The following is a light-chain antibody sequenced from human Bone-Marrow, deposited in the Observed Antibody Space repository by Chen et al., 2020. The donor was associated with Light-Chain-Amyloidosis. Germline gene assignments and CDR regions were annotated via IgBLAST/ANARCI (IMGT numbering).Light chain of an antibody. J-gene: IGLJ3*02. CDR1: SSAVGGYNY. CDR3: SSYAGSNSWV. CDR2: EVS. Sequence: QSALTQPPSASGSPGQSVPISCTGTSSAVGGYNYVSWYQQHPGKAPKLMIYEVSNRPSGVPDRVSASKSGNTASLTVSGLQDEDEADYYCSSYAGSNSWVFGGGTKLTVL. V-gene: IGLV2-8*01.